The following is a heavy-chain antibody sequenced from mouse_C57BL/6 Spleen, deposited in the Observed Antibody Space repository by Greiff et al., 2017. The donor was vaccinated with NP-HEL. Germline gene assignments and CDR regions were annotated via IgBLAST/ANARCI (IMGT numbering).Heavy chain of an antibody. CDR3: ARGHYGNSAWFAY. Sequence: QVQLQQSGPGLVQPSQSLSITCTVSGFSLTSYGVHWVRQSPGKGLEWLGVIWSGGSTDYNAAFISRLSISKDNSKSQVFFKMNSLQADDTAIYYCARGHYGNSAWFAYWGQGTLVTVSA. V-gene: IGHV2-2*01. D-gene: IGHD2-1*01. CDR1: GFSLTSYG. CDR2: IWSGGST. J-gene: IGHJ3*01.